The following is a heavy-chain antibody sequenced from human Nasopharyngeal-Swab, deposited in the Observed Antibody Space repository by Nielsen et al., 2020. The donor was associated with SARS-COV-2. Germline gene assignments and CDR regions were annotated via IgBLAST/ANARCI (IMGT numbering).Heavy chain of an antibody. D-gene: IGHD1-14*01. V-gene: IGHV3-23*01. Sequence: GGSLRLSCAASGFTFDDYAMHWVRQAPGKGLEWVSGISELGTGIYYADSVWGRFTISRDTSKNTVYLQMNTLRADDTALYFCTRGLTGHIVQWNPSPYWGQGTLVTVSS. CDR3: TRGLTGHIVQWNPSPY. CDR2: ISELGTGI. J-gene: IGHJ4*02. CDR1: GFTFDDYA.